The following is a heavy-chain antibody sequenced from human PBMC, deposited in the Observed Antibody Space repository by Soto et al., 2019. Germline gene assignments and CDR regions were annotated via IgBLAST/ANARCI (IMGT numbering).Heavy chain of an antibody. Sequence: PGGSLRLSCAASGFTFITYSMNWVRQAPGKGLEWVSYISSSGSTIYYADSVKGRFTISRDNDKNSLYLQMNSLRDEDTAVYYCARASIEYSSPLRFDPWGQGTLVTVSS. CDR2: ISSSGSTI. J-gene: IGHJ5*02. V-gene: IGHV3-48*02. D-gene: IGHD6-6*01. CDR3: ARASIEYSSPLRFDP. CDR1: GFTFITYS.